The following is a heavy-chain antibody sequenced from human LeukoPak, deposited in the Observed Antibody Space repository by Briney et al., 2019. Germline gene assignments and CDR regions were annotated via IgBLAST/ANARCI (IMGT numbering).Heavy chain of an antibody. V-gene: IGHV3-48*04. D-gene: IGHD4-17*01. CDR1: GFIFSSYS. CDR2: ISDSSSI. Sequence: SGGSLRLSCAASGFIFSSYSMNWVRQAPGEGLEWVSYISDSSSIYYADSVKGRFTISRDNANNSLYLQMNSLRAEDTAVYYCAFGQDHGAPDGSFDNWGPGTMVTVSS. CDR3: AFGQDHGAPDGSFDN. J-gene: IGHJ3*02.